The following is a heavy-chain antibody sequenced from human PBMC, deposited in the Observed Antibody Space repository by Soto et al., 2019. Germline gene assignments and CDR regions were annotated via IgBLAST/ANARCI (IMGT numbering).Heavy chain of an antibody. V-gene: IGHV4-34*01. D-gene: IGHD3-10*01. CDR3: ARAPVRGVIIGDSYYYYYMDV. J-gene: IGHJ6*03. CDR1: GGSYSGYY. Sequence: QVQLQQWGAGLLKPSETLSLTCAVYGGSYSGYYWSWIRQPPGKGLEWIGEINHSGSTNYNPSLKRRVTISVDTSKNQFSLKLSSVTAADTAVYYCARAPVRGVIIGDSYYYYYMDVWGKGTTVTVSS. CDR2: INHSGST.